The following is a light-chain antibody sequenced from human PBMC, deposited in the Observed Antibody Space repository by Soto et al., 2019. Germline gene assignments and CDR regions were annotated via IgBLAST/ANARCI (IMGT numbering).Light chain of an antibody. V-gene: IGKV3-20*01. CDR3: QQYDSSPLT. Sequence: EIVLTQSPGTLSLAPEERATLSCRASQSVTSNYLAWYQQRPGQAPRLLIYGASNRATGIPDRFSGSGSGTDFTLTISRLEPEDFAVYYCQQYDSSPLTFGGGTKLEIK. CDR2: GAS. J-gene: IGKJ4*01. CDR1: QSVTSNY.